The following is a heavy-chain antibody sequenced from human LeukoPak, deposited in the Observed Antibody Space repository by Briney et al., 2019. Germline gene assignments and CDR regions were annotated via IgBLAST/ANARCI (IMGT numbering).Heavy chain of an antibody. J-gene: IGHJ5*02. D-gene: IGHD2-2*02. CDR3: ARVHCTSTVCYTGWFDP. CDR2: ITPIFGRA. CDR1: GYTFTNYG. Sequence: ASVKVSCKASGYTFTNYGISWVRQAPGQGLEWMGGITPIFGRANYAQKFQGRVTITTEESTSTAYMELSSLRSEDTAVYYCARVHCTSTVCYTGWFDPWGQGTLVTVSS. V-gene: IGHV1-69*05.